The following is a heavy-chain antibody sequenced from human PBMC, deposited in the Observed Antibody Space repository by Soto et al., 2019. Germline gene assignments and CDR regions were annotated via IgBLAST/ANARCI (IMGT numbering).Heavy chain of an antibody. V-gene: IGHV1-2*04. Sequence: ASVKVSCKASGYTFTGYYMHWVRQAPGQGPEWMGWINPNSGGTNYAQKFQGWVTMTRDTSISTAYMELSRLRSDDTAVYYCARGPRGYYGMDVWGQGTTVTVSS. J-gene: IGHJ6*02. CDR2: INPNSGGT. CDR1: GYTFTGYY. CDR3: ARGPRGYYGMDV.